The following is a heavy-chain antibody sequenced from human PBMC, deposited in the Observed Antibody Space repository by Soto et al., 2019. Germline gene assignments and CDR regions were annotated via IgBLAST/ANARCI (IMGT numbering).Heavy chain of an antibody. Sequence: ASVKVSCKASGYTFTGYYMHWVRQAPGQGLEWMGWINPNSGGTNYAQKFQGWVTMTRDTSISTAYMELSRLRSDDTAVYYCARGGRYYYEGRTYYGMDVWGQGTTVTVSS. D-gene: IGHD3-22*01. CDR3: ARGGRYYYEGRTYYGMDV. CDR1: GYTFTGYY. V-gene: IGHV1-2*04. CDR2: INPNSGGT. J-gene: IGHJ6*02.